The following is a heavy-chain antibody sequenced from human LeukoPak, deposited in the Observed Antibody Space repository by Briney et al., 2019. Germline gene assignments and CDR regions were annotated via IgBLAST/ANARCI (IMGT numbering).Heavy chain of an antibody. J-gene: IGHJ4*02. CDR3: ARARDYGDYAVDY. CDR2: INPNSGGT. Sequence: ASVKVSCKASGYTFTGYYMHWVRQAPGQGLEWMGWINPNSGGTNYAQKFQGGVTMTRDTSISTAYMELSRLRSDDTAVYYCARARDYGDYAVDYWGQGTLVTVSS. CDR1: GYTFTGYY. V-gene: IGHV1-2*02. D-gene: IGHD4-17*01.